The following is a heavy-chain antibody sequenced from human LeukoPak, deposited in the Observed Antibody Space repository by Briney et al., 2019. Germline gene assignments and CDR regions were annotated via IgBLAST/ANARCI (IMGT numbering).Heavy chain of an antibody. D-gene: IGHD1-14*01. Sequence: SETPSLTCTVSGGSISSYYWSWIRQPPGKGLEWIGYIYYSGSTNYNPSLKSRVTISVDTSKNQFSLKLSSVTAADTAVYYCARDRNLNFDYWGQGTLVTVSS. V-gene: IGHV4-59*01. CDR2: IYYSGST. CDR3: ARDRNLNFDY. J-gene: IGHJ4*02. CDR1: GGSISSYY.